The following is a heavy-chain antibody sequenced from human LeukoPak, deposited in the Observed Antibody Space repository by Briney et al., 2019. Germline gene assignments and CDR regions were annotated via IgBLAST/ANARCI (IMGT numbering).Heavy chain of an antibody. D-gene: IGHD5-12*01. Sequence: SETLSLTCTVSGGSISSYYWSWIRQPPGKGLEWIGYIYYSGSTNYNPSLKSRVTISVDTSKNQFSLKLSSVTAADTAVYYCVTYSGHDDPDAFDIWGQGTMVTVSS. J-gene: IGHJ3*02. V-gene: IGHV4-59*01. CDR3: VTYSGHDDPDAFDI. CDR1: GGSISSYY. CDR2: IYYSGST.